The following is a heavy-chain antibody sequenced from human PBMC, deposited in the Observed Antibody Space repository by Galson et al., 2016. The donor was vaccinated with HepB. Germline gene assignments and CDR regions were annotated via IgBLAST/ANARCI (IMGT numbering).Heavy chain of an antibody. D-gene: IGHD3-3*01. Sequence: PALVKPTQTLTLTCTLSGFSLSTSGVSVGWIRQPPGKALEWLALIYWDDDKRYSPSLRNRITITKDTPKNRVVLTMTNMDPVDTATYYCVFQFYDFRHGLDYWGQGTLVTVSS. J-gene: IGHJ4*02. CDR1: GFSLSTSGVS. CDR3: VFQFYDFRHGLDY. CDR2: IYWDDDK. V-gene: IGHV2-5*02.